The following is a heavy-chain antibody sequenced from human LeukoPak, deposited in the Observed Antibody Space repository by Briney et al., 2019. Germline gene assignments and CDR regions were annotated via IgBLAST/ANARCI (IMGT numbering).Heavy chain of an antibody. J-gene: IGHJ6*02. Sequence: GGSLRLSCAASGFTFSTYVVNWVRQAPGKGLEWVSTISGSGGSTYYADSVRGRFTISRDNSKNTLYLQMNSLRAEDTAVYYCAKDAEKYSSSWYYYYGMDVWGQGTTVTVSS. CDR1: GFTFSTYV. D-gene: IGHD6-13*01. CDR3: AKDAEKYSSSWYYYYGMDV. V-gene: IGHV3-23*01. CDR2: ISGSGGST.